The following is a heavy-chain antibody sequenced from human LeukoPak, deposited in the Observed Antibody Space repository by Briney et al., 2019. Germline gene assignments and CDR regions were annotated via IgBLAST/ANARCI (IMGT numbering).Heavy chain of an antibody. CDR2: IKQDGSEK. J-gene: IGHJ6*03. V-gene: IGHV3-7*01. CDR1: GFTFSSYW. Sequence: GGSLRLSCAASGFTFSSYWMSRVRQAPGKGLEWVANIKQDGSEKYYVDSVKGRFTISRDNAKNSLYLQMNSLRAEDTAVYYCARGQGYCSSTSCYRWWYMDVWGKGTTVTVSS. D-gene: IGHD2-2*01. CDR3: ARGQGYCSSTSCYRWWYMDV.